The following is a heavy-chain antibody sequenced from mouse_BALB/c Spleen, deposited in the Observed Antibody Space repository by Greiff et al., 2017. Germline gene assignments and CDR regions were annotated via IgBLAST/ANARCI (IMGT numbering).Heavy chain of an antibody. CDR1: GYTFTDYE. Sequence: QVQLQQSVAELVRPGASVTLSCKASGYTFTDYEMHWVKQTPVHGLEWIGAIDPETGGTAYNQKFKGKATLTADKSSSTAYMELRSLTSEDSAVYYCTRWGYYGSYWYFDVWGAGTTVTVSS. D-gene: IGHD1-1*01. J-gene: IGHJ1*01. CDR3: TRWGYYGSYWYFDV. CDR2: IDPETGGT. V-gene: IGHV1-15*01.